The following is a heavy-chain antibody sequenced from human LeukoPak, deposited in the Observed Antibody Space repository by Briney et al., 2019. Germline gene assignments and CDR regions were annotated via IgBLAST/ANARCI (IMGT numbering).Heavy chain of an antibody. V-gene: IGHV3-30*02. Sequence: GGSLRLSCAASGLSFSTYGMHWVRQAPGKGLEWVAFIRYDGSNKYYADSVKGRFTISRDNSKNTLYLQMNSLRAEDTAVYYCARDRSGGYYPGFFDYWGQGTLVTVSS. D-gene: IGHD1-26*01. CDR1: GLSFSTYG. J-gene: IGHJ4*02. CDR3: ARDRSGGYYPGFFDY. CDR2: IRYDGSNK.